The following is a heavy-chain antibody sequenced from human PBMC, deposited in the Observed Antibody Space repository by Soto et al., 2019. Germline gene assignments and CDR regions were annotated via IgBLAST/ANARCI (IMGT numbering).Heavy chain of an antibody. CDR1: GFTFSSYD. CDR2: IGTTGDT. J-gene: IGHJ4*02. V-gene: IGHV3-13*04. D-gene: IGHD3-22*01. CDR3: ARAIGPTLFDY. Sequence: WGSLRLSCSASGFTFSSYDMHWVRQGTGKGLEWVSAIGTTGDTYYAGSVKGRFTISRENAKNSLYLQMNSLRAGDTAIYLCARAIGPTLFDYWGQGTLVTVSS.